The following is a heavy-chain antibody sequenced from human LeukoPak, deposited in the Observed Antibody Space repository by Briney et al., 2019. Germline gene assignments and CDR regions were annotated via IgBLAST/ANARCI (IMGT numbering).Heavy chain of an antibody. CDR3: ARGPSPFYYDILTGYYEDY. D-gene: IGHD3-9*01. V-gene: IGHV1-8*01. CDR1: GYTFTSYD. CDR2: MNPNSGNT. J-gene: IGHJ4*02. Sequence: APVKVSCKTSGYTFTSYDITWVRQATGQGLEWMGWMNPNSGNTGYAQKFQGRVTMTRNTSISTAYMELSSLRSEDTAVYYCARGPSPFYYDILTGYYEDYWGQGTLVTVSS.